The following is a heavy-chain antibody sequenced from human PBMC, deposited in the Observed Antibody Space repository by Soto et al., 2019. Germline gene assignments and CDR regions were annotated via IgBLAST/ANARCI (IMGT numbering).Heavy chain of an antibody. D-gene: IGHD6-19*01. CDR1: GFTFSSYA. J-gene: IGHJ4*02. CDR3: ARRGRGIAVAGESDFDY. V-gene: IGHV3-30-3*01. CDR2: ISYDGSNK. Sequence: QVQLVESGGGVVQPGRSLRLSCAASGFTFSSYAMHWVRQAPGKGLEWVAVISYDGSNKYYADSVKGRFTISRDNSKNTLYLQMNSLRAEDTAVYDGARRGRGIAVAGESDFDYWGQGTLVTVSS.